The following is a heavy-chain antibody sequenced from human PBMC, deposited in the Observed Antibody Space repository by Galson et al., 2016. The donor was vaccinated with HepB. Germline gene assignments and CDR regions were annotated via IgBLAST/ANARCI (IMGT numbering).Heavy chain of an antibody. D-gene: IGHD4/OR15-4a*01. V-gene: IGHV3-23*01. CDR2: INNGAATT. J-gene: IGHJ4*02. Sequence: SLRLSCAASGLFFSGRAMSWVRQAPGKGLEWVSGINNGAATTGYAASVKGRFTISRDNSKNTLYLQMNSLRTEDTVVYYCARDDYSGGRGSPDYWGQGTLVTVSS. CDR3: ARDDYSGGRGSPDY. CDR1: GLFFSGRA.